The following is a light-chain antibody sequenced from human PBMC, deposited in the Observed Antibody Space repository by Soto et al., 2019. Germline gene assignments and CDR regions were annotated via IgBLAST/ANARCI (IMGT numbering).Light chain of an antibody. V-gene: IGKV3-20*01. Sequence: ETVLTQSPGTLSLSPGERATLSCRASQSVSSSYLAWYQQKPGQAPRLLIYGASSRDTGIPDRFSGSGSGTEFTLIISRLEPEDFAVYYCQQYSSSPRTFGQGTQVEIK. CDR3: QQYSSSPRT. CDR2: GAS. J-gene: IGKJ1*01. CDR1: QSVSSSY.